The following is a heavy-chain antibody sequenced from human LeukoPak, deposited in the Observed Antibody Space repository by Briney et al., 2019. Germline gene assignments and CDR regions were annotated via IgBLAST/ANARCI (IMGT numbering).Heavy chain of an antibody. CDR2: IYYSGST. V-gene: IGHV4-31*03. D-gene: IGHD6-13*01. CDR3: AREGWGSSWYVMATPPTQYNWFDP. CDR1: GGSISSGGHY. Sequence: SETLSLTCTVSGGSISSGGHYWSWIRQHPGKGLEWIGYIYYSGSTYYNPSLKSRVTISVDTSKNQFSLKLSSVTAADTAVYYCAREGWGSSWYVMATPPTQYNWFDPWGQGTLVTVSS. J-gene: IGHJ5*02.